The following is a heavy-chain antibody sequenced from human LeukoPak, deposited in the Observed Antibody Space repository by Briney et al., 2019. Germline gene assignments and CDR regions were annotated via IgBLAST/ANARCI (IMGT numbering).Heavy chain of an antibody. CDR2: ISGSGGST. CDR3: AKDRGYDSSGLDY. V-gene: IGHV3-23*01. D-gene: IGHD3-22*01. CDR1: GFTFSSYA. Sequence: PGGSLRLXCAASGFTFSSYAMSWVRQAPGKVLEWVSAISGSGGSTYYADSVKGRFTISRDNSKNTLYLQMNSLRAEDTAVYYCAKDRGYDSSGLDYWGQGTLVTVAS. J-gene: IGHJ4*02.